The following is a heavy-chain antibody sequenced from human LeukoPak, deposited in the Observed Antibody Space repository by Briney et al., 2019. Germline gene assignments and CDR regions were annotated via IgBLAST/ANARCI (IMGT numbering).Heavy chain of an antibody. V-gene: IGHV3-30-3*01. CDR3: GSGIKKYTDRRYDY. Sequence: PGGSLRLSCAASGFTFSDFVMHWVRQAPGKGLEWVAVISYDGGIQYYADSVKGRFTISRDNAKNTLHLQMNSLRAEDTAVYYCGSGIKKYTDRRYDYWGQGTLVTVSS. J-gene: IGHJ4*02. CDR1: GFTFSDFV. D-gene: IGHD6-19*01. CDR2: ISYDGGIQ.